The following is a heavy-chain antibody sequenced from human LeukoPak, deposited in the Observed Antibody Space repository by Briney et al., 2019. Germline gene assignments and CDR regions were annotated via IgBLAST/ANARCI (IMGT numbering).Heavy chain of an antibody. J-gene: IGHJ6*04. CDR3: ARAHPGYSSSWYPMGGEDV. D-gene: IGHD6-13*01. CDR1: GASMSNYY. V-gene: IGHV4-39*07. Sequence: SETLSLTCNVSGASMSNYYWVWIRQPPGKGLEWIGSIYHSGTTYSGSTYYNPSLKSRVTISLDTSKNQFSLKVGSMTAADTAVYYCARAHPGYSSSWYPMGGEDVWGKGTTVTISS. CDR2: IYHSGTTYSGST.